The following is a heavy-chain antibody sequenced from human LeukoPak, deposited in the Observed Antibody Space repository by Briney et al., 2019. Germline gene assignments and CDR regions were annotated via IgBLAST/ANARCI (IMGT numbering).Heavy chain of an antibody. Sequence: PSETLSLTCRVPGYSITSGYYWGWIRQPPGEGLEWIGTIYHNGSTAYNPSLKSRVTISVDKSKNQFSLKLSSVTAADTAVYYCARTTEAHSWQTRYYSYYMDVWGKGTTVTVSS. CDR3: ARTTEAHSWQTRYYSYYMDV. D-gene: IGHD6-13*01. J-gene: IGHJ6*03. CDR2: IYHNGST. CDR1: GYSITSGYY. V-gene: IGHV4-38-2*02.